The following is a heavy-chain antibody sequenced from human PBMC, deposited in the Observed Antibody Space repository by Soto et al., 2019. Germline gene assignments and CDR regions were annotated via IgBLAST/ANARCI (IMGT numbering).Heavy chain of an antibody. CDR3: ARRSPGAYYYYMDV. CDR2: FDPEDGET. J-gene: IGHJ6*03. Sequence: ASVKVSCKVCGYTLTELSMHWVRQAPGKGLEWMGGFDPEDGETIYAQKFQGRVTMTEDTSTDTAYMELSSLRSEDTAVYYCARRSPGAYYYYMDVWGKGTTVTVSS. V-gene: IGHV1-24*01. CDR1: GYTLTELS.